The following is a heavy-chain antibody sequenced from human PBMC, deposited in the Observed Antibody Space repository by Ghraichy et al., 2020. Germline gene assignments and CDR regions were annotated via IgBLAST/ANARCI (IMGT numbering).Heavy chain of an antibody. V-gene: IGHV4-39*01. CDR3: ARVYGSGSYFSTEYFQH. CDR2: IYYSGST. CDR1: GGSISSSSYY. J-gene: IGHJ1*01. Sequence: SETLSLTCTVSGGSISSSSYYWGWIRQPPGKGLEWIGSIYYSGSTYYNPSLKSRVTISVDTSKNQFSLKLSSVTAADTAVYYCARVYGSGSYFSTEYFQHWGQGTLVTVSS. D-gene: IGHD3-10*01.